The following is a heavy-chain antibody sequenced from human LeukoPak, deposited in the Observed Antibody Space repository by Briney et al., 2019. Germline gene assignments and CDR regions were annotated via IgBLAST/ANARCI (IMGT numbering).Heavy chain of an antibody. Sequence: SETLSLICAVSGYSISSSHYWGWIRQPPGKGLEWIGSIYHSGSTYYNPSLQSRITISVDTSKNQFSLKLSSVTAADTAVYHCVKQAGGYGSGSEYLWGRGTLVTVSS. J-gene: IGHJ2*01. CDR1: GYSISSSHY. V-gene: IGHV4-38-2*01. D-gene: IGHD3-10*01. CDR2: IYHSGST. CDR3: VKQAGGYGSGSEYL.